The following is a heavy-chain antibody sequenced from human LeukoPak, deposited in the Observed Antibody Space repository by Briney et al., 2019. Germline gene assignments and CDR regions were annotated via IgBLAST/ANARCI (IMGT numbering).Heavy chain of an antibody. D-gene: IGHD6-19*01. CDR3: ARSILPGIAVAGLYYYMDV. Sequence: SETLSLTCTVSGGSISSYYWSWIRQPPGKGLEWIGYTYYSGSTNYNPSLKSRVTISVDTSKNQFSLKLSSVTAADTAVYYCARSILPGIAVAGLYYYMDVWGKGTTVTVSS. CDR2: TYYSGST. CDR1: GGSISSYY. J-gene: IGHJ6*03. V-gene: IGHV4-59*01.